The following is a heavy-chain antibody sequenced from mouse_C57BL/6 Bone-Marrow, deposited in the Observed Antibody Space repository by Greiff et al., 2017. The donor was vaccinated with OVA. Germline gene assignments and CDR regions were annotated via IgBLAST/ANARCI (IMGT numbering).Heavy chain of an antibody. CDR1: GYAFSSYW. CDR3: ARSSLYWYFDV. V-gene: IGHV1-80*01. CDR2: IYPGDGDT. J-gene: IGHJ1*03. Sequence: QVQLQQSGAELVKPGASVKISCKASGYAFSSYWMNWVKQRPGKGLEWIGQIYPGDGDTNYNGKFKGKATLTADKSSSPAYMQLSSLTSEDSAVYFCARSSLYWYFDVWGTGTTVTVSS.